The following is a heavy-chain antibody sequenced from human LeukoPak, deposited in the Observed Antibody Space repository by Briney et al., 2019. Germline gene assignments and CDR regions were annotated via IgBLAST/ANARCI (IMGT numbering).Heavy chain of an antibody. J-gene: IGHJ4*02. CDR3: ARLDSGYYYFHQ. CDR2: INSGDST. V-gene: IGHV3-66*04. CDR1: GFTVRSNY. Sequence: GGSLRLSCAVFGFTVRSNYMSWVRQAPGKGLGWVSDINSGDSTDYADSVKGRFIISRDKSKDTLYLQMNSLRAEDTAVYYCARLDSGYYYFHQWGQGALVTVSS. D-gene: IGHD5-12*01.